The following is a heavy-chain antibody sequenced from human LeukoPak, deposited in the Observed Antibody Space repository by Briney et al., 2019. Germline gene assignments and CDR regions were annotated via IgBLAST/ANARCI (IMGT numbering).Heavy chain of an antibody. J-gene: IGHJ4*02. CDR3: SRGESGNHYGFDN. D-gene: IGHD3-16*01. CDR1: GGTFSSHA. Sequence: SVKVSCKASGGTFSSHAISWVRQAPGQGLEWVGGIIPIFGTTNYAQKFQGRVTFTTDESTSTGYMELRSLRSDDTAVYYFSRGESGNHYGFDNWGQGTLVTVSS. CDR2: IIPIFGTT. V-gene: IGHV1-69*05.